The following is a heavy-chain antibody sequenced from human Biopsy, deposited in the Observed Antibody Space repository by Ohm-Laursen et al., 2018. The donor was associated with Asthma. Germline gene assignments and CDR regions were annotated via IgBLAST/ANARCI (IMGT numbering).Heavy chain of an antibody. Sequence: SLRLSCAAFGFTFSSYGIHWVRQAPGKGLEWVAVIWYDGGYKDNVDSVKGRFTISRDNSKNTLYLQMNSLRAEDTAVHYCARDLGTTRMDVWGQGTTVPVSS. CDR1: GFTFSSYG. V-gene: IGHV3-33*01. D-gene: IGHD1-1*01. J-gene: IGHJ6*02. CDR3: ARDLGTTRMDV. CDR2: IWYDGGYK.